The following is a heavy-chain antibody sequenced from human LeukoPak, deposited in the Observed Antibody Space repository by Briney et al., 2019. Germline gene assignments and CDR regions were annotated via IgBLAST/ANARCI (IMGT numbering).Heavy chain of an antibody. CDR2: IGTAGDT. Sequence: GGSLRLSCAASGFTFSSYDMHWVRQATGKGLEWVSAIGTAGDTYYPGSVKGRFTISRENAKNSLYLQMNSLRAEDTAVYYCARDPFNRGGYGAFDIWGQGTMVTVSS. D-gene: IGHD3-16*01. J-gene: IGHJ3*02. V-gene: IGHV3-13*01. CDR1: GFTFSSYD. CDR3: ARDPFNRGGYGAFDI.